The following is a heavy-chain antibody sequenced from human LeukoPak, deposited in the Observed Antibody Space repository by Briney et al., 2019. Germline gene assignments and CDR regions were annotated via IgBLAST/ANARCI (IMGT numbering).Heavy chain of an antibody. CDR1: GGSISSYY. V-gene: IGHV4-59*12. CDR2: IYYSGST. D-gene: IGHD3-10*01. J-gene: IGHJ4*02. Sequence: PSETLSLTCTVSGGSISSYYWSWIRQPPGKGLEWIGYIYYSGSTNYNPSLKSRVTISVDTSKNQFSLKLSSVTAADTAVYYCVGYGSGRPEYYFDYWGQGTLVTVSS. CDR3: VGYGSGRPEYYFDY.